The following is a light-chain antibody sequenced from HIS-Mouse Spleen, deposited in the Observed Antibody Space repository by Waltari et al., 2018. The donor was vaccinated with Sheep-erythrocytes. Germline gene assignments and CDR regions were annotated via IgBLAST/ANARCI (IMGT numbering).Light chain of an antibody. CDR3: GTWDSSLSAGV. V-gene: IGLV1-51*01. CDR1: SSNLAKNY. CDR2: DNI. J-gene: IGLJ2*01. Sequence: QSVLTQPPSVSAAPGQKVTISCSGSSSNLAKNYVSWYQQLPGTAPKLLIYDNIKRPSGIPDRFSGSKSGTSATLGITGLQTGDEADYYCGTWDSSLSAGVFGGGTKLTVL.